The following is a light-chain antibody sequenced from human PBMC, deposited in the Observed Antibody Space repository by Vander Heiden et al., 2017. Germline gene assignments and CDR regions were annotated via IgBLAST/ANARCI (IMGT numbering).Light chain of an antibody. CDR3: QQYFTTPFT. CDR1: QSLFYSSNNKDY. CDR2: WAS. J-gene: IGKJ3*01. Sequence: DVVMTQSPDSLPVSLGERAAITRKSSQSLFYSSNNKDYVAWYQQRPGQPPKLLIYWASTRESGFPDRFSGSGSGTDFTLTINSLQAEDVAVYFCQQYFTTPFTFGPGTKVNIK. V-gene: IGKV4-1*01.